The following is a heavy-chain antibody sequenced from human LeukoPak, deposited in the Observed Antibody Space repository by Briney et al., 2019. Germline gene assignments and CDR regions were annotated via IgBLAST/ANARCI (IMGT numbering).Heavy chain of an antibody. Sequence: PSETLSLTCTVSGGSISSYYWSWIRQPPGKGLEWIGYIYYSGSTNYNPSLKSRVTISVDTSKNQFSLKLNSVTAADTAVYYCARHRGSYRAFDYWGQGTLVTVSS. V-gene: IGHV4-59*08. D-gene: IGHD1-26*01. CDR1: GGSISSYY. CDR2: IYYSGST. CDR3: ARHRGSYRAFDY. J-gene: IGHJ4*02.